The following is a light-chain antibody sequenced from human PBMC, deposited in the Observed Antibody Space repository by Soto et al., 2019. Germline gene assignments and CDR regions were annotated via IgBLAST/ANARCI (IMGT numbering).Light chain of an antibody. CDR1: QTVGRSF. CDR3: QQYDSLPPWT. V-gene: IGKV3-20*01. Sequence: EIVLTQSPGIMYLSPGERATLSCRASQTVGRSFLAWYQQKPGQSPRLLIFVTSIRATGIPDRFSGGGSGADFTLTISRLDPEDFAVYYCQQYDSLPPWTFGQGTRVEVK. CDR2: VTS. J-gene: IGKJ1*01.